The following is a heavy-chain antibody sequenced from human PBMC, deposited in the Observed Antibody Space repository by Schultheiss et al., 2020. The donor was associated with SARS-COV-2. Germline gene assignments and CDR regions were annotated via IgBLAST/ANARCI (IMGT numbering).Heavy chain of an antibody. CDR2: IYYSGST. CDR3: ARAPQQLVSDY. Sequence: SETLSLTCTVSGGSISSGGYYWSWIRQHPGKGLEWIGYIYYSGSTYYNPSLKSRVTISVYTSKNQFSLKLSSVTAADTAVYYCARAPQQLVSDYWGQGTLVTVSS. D-gene: IGHD6-13*01. J-gene: IGHJ4*02. CDR1: GGSISSGGYY. V-gene: IGHV4-31*03.